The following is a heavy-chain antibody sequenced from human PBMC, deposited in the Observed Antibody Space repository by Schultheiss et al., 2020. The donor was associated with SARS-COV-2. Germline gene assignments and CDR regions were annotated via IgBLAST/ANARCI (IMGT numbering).Heavy chain of an antibody. Sequence: SETLSLTCAVYGGSFSGYYWSWIRQPPGKGLEWIGEINHSGSTYYNPSLKSRVTISVDTSKNQFSLKLSSVTAADTAVYYCARQGWIVGATTLSYYYYMDVWGKGTTVTVSS. CDR2: INHSGST. V-gene: IGHV4-34*01. J-gene: IGHJ6*03. CDR1: GGSFSGYY. D-gene: IGHD1-26*01. CDR3: ARQGWIVGATTLSYYYYMDV.